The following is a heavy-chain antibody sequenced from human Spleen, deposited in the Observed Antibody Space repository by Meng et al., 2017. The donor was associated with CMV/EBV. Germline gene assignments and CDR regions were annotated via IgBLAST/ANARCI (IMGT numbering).Heavy chain of an antibody. CDR2: IIPILGIA. Sequence: SVKVSCKASGGTFSRDGISWVRQAPGQGLEWMGGIIPILGIANYAQKFQGRVTITADKSTSTAYMELSSLRSEDTAVYYCARVRAPVGIVVVPAATNWYFDLWGRGTLVTVSS. CDR1: GGTFSRDG. D-gene: IGHD2-2*01. CDR3: ARVRAPVGIVVVPAATNWYFDL. J-gene: IGHJ2*01. V-gene: IGHV1-69*10.